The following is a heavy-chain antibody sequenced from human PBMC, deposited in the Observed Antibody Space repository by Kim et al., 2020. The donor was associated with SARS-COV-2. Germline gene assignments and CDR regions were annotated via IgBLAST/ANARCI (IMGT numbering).Heavy chain of an antibody. Sequence: SETLSLTCTVSGGSISSYYWSWIRQPPGKGLEWIGYIYYSGSTNYNPSLKSRVTISVDTSKNQFSLKLSSVTAADTAVYYCARHGYCSSTSCYVPYYYYGMDVWGQGTTVTVSS. CDR1: GGSISSYY. J-gene: IGHJ6*02. D-gene: IGHD2-2*03. CDR2: IYYSGST. V-gene: IGHV4-59*08. CDR3: ARHGYCSSTSCYVPYYYYGMDV.